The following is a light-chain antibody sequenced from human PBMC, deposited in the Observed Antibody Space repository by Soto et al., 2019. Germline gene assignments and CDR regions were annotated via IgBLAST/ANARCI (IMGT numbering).Light chain of an antibody. CDR1: QSVSSN. CDR2: DAS. Sequence: EIVMTQSPATLSVSPGERATLSCRASQSVSSNLAWYQQKPGQAPRLLIYDASNRATGIPARFSGSGSVTDFTLTISSLEPEDFALYYCQQYNNWPLTFGGGTKV. V-gene: IGKV3D-15*01. CDR3: QQYNNWPLT. J-gene: IGKJ4*01.